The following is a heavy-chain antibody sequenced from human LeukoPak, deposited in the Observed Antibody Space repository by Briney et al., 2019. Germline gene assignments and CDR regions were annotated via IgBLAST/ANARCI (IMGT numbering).Heavy chain of an antibody. Sequence: SETLSLTCTVSGGSITNYYWTWIRQPPGKGLEWIGYIHYSGSTNYNPSLKSRVTISVDTSKNQFSLKLSSVTAADTAVYFCARHSKGTWHAFDVWGQGTTVTVSS. CDR2: IHYSGST. V-gene: IGHV4-59*08. CDR3: ARHSKGTWHAFDV. J-gene: IGHJ3*01. CDR1: GGSITNYY. D-gene: IGHD2-2*01.